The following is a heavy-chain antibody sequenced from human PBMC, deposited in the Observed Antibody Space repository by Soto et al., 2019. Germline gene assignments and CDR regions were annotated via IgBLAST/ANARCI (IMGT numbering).Heavy chain of an antibody. J-gene: IGHJ6*02. CDR2: ISYDGTKK. D-gene: IGHD3-10*01. CDR3: AKGDGPGTYSYNMDV. Sequence: GGSLRLSCAASGFIFSRFGMHWVRQAPGKGLEWVAVISYDGTKKFYEDSVKGRFIISRDNPKNTQYLQMISLTVEDSAVYYGAKGDGPGTYSYNMDVWGQGTTVTVSS. CDR1: GFIFSRFG. V-gene: IGHV3-30*18.